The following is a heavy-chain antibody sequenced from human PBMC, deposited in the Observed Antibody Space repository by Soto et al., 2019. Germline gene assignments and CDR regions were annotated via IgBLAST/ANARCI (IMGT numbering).Heavy chain of an antibody. CDR3: ASTPPGYSSGWFYFDY. V-gene: IGHV4-39*01. Sequence: SETLSLTCTVSGGSISSSSYYWGWIRQPPGKGLEWIGSIYYSGSTYYNPSLKSRVTISVDTSKNQFSLKLSSVTAADTAVYYCASTPPGYSSGWFYFDYWGQGTLVTVSS. CDR2: IYYSGST. D-gene: IGHD6-19*01. J-gene: IGHJ4*02. CDR1: GGSISSSSYY.